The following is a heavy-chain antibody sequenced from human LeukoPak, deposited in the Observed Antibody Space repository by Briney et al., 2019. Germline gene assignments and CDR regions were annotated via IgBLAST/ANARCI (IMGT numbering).Heavy chain of an antibody. CDR1: GFTFRNYA. CDR3: TKDRGWAVPATSFDY. Sequence: PGGSLRLSCPASGFTFRNYAMSWVRQAPGKGLEWVSAISGSGGSTYYADSVKGRFTVSRDNSKNTLYLQMNSLRAEDTAVYYCTKDRGWAVPATSFDYWGQGTLVTVSS. CDR2: ISGSGGST. D-gene: IGHD2-2*01. V-gene: IGHV3-23*01. J-gene: IGHJ4*02.